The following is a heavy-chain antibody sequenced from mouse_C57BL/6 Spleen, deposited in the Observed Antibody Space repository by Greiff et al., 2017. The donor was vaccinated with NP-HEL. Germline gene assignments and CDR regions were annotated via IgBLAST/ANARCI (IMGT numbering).Heavy chain of an antibody. J-gene: IGHJ3*01. Sequence: QVQLQQPGAELVMPGASVKLSCKASGYTFTSYWLHWVKQRPGQGLEWIGEIDPSDSYTNYNQKFKGKSTLTVDKSSSTAYLQLGSQTSEDTTVNYCARTPVFPTGLAYWGQETLVTVSA. CDR1: GYTFTSYW. V-gene: IGHV1-69*01. CDR3: ARTPVFPTGLAY. CDR2: IDPSDSYT. D-gene: IGHD1-1*01.